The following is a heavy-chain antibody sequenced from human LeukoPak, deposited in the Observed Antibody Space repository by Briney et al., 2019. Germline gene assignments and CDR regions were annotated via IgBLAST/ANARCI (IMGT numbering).Heavy chain of an antibody. J-gene: IGHJ6*03. V-gene: IGHV3-20*01. CDR2: INWNGGST. D-gene: IGHD2-2*03. CDR3: ARGGYCSSTSCSYYYYMDV. Sequence: GGSLRLSCAASGFTFDDYGMSWVRQAPGKGLEWVSGINWNGGSTGYADSVKGRFTISRDNAKNSLYLQINSLRAEDTALYHCARGGYCSSTSCSYYYYMDVWGKGTTVTVSS. CDR1: GFTFDDYG.